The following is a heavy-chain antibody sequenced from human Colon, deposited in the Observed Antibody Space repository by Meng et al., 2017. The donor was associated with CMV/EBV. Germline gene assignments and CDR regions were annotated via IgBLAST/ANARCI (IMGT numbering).Heavy chain of an antibody. CDR1: GINLNTYS. CDR2: ISISNSYI. CDR3: ARGGSRSYFFDN. J-gene: IGHJ4*02. V-gene: IGHV3-21*01. D-gene: IGHD3-10*01. Sequence: GGSLRLSCAASGINLNTYSMNWLRQAPGRGLEWVASISISNSYIYYADSVKGRFTISRDNAKNSSSLHMNSLRAEDTAIYYCARGGSRSYFFDNWGQGTLVTVSS.